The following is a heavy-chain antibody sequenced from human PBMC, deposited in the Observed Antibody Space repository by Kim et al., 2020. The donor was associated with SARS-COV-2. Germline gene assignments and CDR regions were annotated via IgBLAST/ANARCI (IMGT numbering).Heavy chain of an antibody. J-gene: IGHJ4*02. CDR3: ANAASLTTELDY. V-gene: IGHV3-23*01. Sequence: YAASVKGRFTISRDNSKNTLYLQRNSLRAEDTAVYYCANAASLTTELDYWGQGTLVTVSS. D-gene: IGHD2-2*01.